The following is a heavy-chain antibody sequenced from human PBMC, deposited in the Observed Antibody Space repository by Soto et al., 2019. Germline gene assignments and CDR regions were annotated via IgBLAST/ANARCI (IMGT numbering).Heavy chain of an antibody. CDR2: IIPILGTA. V-gene: IGHV1-69*13. CDR1: GGTFSSYA. Sequence: ASVKVSCKASGGTFSSYAISWVRQAPGQGLEWMGGIIPILGTANYAQKFQGRVTITADESTSTAYMELSSLRSEDTAVYHCATSYGSEWLYVYWGQGTLVTVSS. CDR3: ATSYGSEWLYVY. D-gene: IGHD3-3*01. J-gene: IGHJ4*02.